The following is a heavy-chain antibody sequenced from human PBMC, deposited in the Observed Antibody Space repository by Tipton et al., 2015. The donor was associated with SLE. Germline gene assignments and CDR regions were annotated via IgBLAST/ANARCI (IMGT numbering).Heavy chain of an antibody. V-gene: IGHV3-21*03. CDR1: GFTVSSNS. Sequence: SLRLSCAASGFTVSSNSMNWVRQAPGKGLEWVSSISSGSLSMYYGDSVKGRFTISRDNAKNSLYLQMNSLREDDTAVYYCARVQYTSGSYFFDYWGQGTLVTVSS. D-gene: IGHD6-19*01. J-gene: IGHJ4*02. CDR3: ARVQYTSGSYFFDY. CDR2: ISSGSLSM.